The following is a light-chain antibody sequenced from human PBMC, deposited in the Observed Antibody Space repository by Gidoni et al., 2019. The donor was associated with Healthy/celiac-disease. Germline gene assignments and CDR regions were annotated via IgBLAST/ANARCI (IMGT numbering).Light chain of an antibody. Sequence: QSALTQPASVSGSPGQPITISCTGTSSDVGSYNLVSWYQQHPGKAPNLMIYEVSKRPSGVSNRFSGSKSGNTASLTISGLQAEDEADYYCCSYAGSSTYVVFGGGTKLTVL. J-gene: IGLJ2*01. V-gene: IGLV2-23*02. CDR3: CSYAGSSTYVV. CDR2: EVS. CDR1: SSDVGSYNL.